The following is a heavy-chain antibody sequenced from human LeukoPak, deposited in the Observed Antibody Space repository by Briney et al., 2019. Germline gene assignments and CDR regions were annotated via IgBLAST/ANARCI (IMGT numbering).Heavy chain of an antibody. CDR1: GFTFSSYW. J-gene: IGHJ4*02. CDR3: ARGYSSGWYYFDY. Sequence: PGGSLRLSCAASGFTFSSYWMHWVRQAPGKGLVWVSRINSDGSSTSYADSVKGRFTISRDNAKNTLYLRMNSLRAEDTAVYYCARGYSSGWYYFDYWGQGTLVTVSS. CDR2: INSDGSST. V-gene: IGHV3-74*01. D-gene: IGHD6-19*01.